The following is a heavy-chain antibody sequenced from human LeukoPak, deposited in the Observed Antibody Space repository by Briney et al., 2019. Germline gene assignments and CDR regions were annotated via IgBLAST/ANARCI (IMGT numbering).Heavy chain of an antibody. D-gene: IGHD1-1*01. CDR2: INPYNGYT. Sequence: GDSVKVSCKSSGDTFTDHFIHWVRQAPGQGLEWVGEINPYNGYTKYAWRLQGRVTMTRDTSISTAFMEVSRLTSDDTAVYYCARDYSLNDFDYWGQGTLVTVAS. CDR3: ARDYSLNDFDY. V-gene: IGHV1-2*02. CDR1: GDTFTDHF. J-gene: IGHJ4*02.